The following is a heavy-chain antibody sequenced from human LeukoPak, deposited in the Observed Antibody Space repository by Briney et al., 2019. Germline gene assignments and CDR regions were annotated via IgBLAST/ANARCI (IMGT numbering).Heavy chain of an antibody. D-gene: IGHD6-6*01. CDR3: ARSSRQNTGFFDL. J-gene: IGHJ2*01. V-gene: IGHV4-39*07. Sequence: SETLSLTCTVSGGSISSSSYYWGWIRQPPGKGLEWIGSIYYSGSTYYNPSLKSRVTISVDTSENQFSLKLSSVTAADTAVYYCARSSRQNTGFFDLWGRGTLVTVSS. CDR2: IYYSGST. CDR1: GGSISSSSYY.